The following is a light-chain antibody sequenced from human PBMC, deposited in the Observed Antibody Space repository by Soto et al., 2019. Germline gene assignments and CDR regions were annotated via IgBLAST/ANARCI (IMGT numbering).Light chain of an antibody. Sequence: EIVLTQSPGTLSLSPGERATLSCRASQSVSFTYVAWYQQKPGQPPRLLISGASRRATGIPDRFSGSGSGTDFSLTISRLEPEDFAVYYCQQYGSAPETFGQGTTVEIK. CDR2: GAS. V-gene: IGKV3-20*01. CDR1: QSVSFTY. CDR3: QQYGSAPET. J-gene: IGKJ1*01.